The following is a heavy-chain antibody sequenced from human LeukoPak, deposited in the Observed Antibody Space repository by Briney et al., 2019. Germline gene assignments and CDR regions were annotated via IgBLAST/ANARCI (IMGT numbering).Heavy chain of an antibody. Sequence: GGSLRLSCAASAFTFRSYAMIWVRQAPGKGLEWVSGISGSGGSTYYSDSAKGRFTISGDNSNNTLYLQMNSLRAEDTAVYYCAKGAASRGYTYVANWGQGTLVTVCS. CDR3: AKGAASRGYTYVAN. D-gene: IGHD5-18*01. J-gene: IGHJ4*02. CDR1: AFTFRSYA. V-gene: IGHV3-23*01. CDR2: ISGSGGST.